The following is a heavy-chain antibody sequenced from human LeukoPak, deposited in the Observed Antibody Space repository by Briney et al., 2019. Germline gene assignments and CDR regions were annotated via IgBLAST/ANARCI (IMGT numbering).Heavy chain of an antibody. D-gene: IGHD1-7*01. J-gene: IGHJ4*02. CDR2: IKQDGSEK. V-gene: IGHV3-7*05. CDR3: AKNTQNYGGPLGY. CDR1: GFIFSSYW. Sequence: PGGSLRLSCAASGFIFSSYWMSWVRQAPGKGLEWVAKIKQDGSEKYYVDSVKGRFTISRDNAKNSLYLQMNSLRAEDTALYYCAKNTQNYGGPLGYWGQGTLVTVSS.